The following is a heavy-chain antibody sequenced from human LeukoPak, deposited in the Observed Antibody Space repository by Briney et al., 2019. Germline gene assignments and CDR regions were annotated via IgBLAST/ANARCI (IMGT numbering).Heavy chain of an antibody. CDR1: EYTFTSYH. CDR2: INPSGDST. CDR3: ASKLVGSTPFAY. J-gene: IGHJ4*02. D-gene: IGHD1-26*01. V-gene: IGHV1-46*01. Sequence: ASVKVSCKASEYTFTSYHVHWVRQAPGQGLEWMGMINPSGDSTTYAQKFKGRVTLTRDMSTSTVYMELSSLRSEDTAVYFCASKLVGSTPFAYWGQGTLVTVSS.